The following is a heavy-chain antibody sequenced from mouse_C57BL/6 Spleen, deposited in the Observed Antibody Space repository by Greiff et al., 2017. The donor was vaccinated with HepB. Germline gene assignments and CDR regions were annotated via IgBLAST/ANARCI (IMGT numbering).Heavy chain of an antibody. J-gene: IGHJ4*01. CDR1: GYSFTGYY. D-gene: IGHD2-5*01. Sequence: VQLKQSGPELVKPGASVKISCKASGYSFTGYYMNWVKQSPEKSLEWIGEINPSTGGTTYNQKFKAKATLTVDKSSSTAYMQLKSLTSEDSAVYYCATYYSNYVWAMDYWGQGTSVTVSS. V-gene: IGHV1-42*01. CDR2: INPSTGGT. CDR3: ATYYSNYVWAMDY.